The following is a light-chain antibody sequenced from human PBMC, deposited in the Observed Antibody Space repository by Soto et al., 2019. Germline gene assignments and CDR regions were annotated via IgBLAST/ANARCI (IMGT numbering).Light chain of an antibody. J-gene: IGKJ4*01. Sequence: DIQMTQSPSSLSASVGDRVTITCQASQDISNYLNWYQQKVGKAPKLLIYDASNLQTGVPSRFSGGGSGTNFTFTIRSLQPEDFATYYCQQYDNFPLFGGGTKVEIE. CDR3: QQYDNFPL. V-gene: IGKV1-33*01. CDR1: QDISNY. CDR2: DAS.